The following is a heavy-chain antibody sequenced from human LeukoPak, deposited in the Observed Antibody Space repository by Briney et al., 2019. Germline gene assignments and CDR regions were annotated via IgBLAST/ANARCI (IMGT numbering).Heavy chain of an antibody. V-gene: IGHV3-48*03. CDR1: GFTFSSYE. Sequence: EGSLRLSCAASGFTFSSYEMNWVRQAPGKGLEWISYISSSGTTISYADSVKGRFTISRDNAKNSLYLQMNSLRAEDTAIYYCARDPDNSGYDYGPYWGQGTLVTVSS. CDR2: ISSSGTTI. CDR3: ARDPDNSGYDYGPY. D-gene: IGHD5-12*01. J-gene: IGHJ4*02.